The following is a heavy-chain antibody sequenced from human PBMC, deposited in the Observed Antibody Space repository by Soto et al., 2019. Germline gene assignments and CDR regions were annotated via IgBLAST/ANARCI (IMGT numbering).Heavy chain of an antibody. CDR1: GGSISSYY. J-gene: IGHJ4*02. D-gene: IGHD2-2*01. CDR2: IYYSGRT. Sequence: TLSLTYTVSGGSISSYYWSWIRQPPGKGLEWIGYIYYSGRTNYNPSLKSRVTISVDTSKNQLSLKLSSVTAADTAVYYCAREGLSRAFYFEYWGQGSLVTVS. V-gene: IGHV4-59*01. CDR3: AREGLSRAFYFEY.